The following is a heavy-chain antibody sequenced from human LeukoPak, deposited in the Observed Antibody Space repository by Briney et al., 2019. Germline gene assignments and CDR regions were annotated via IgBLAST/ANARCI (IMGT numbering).Heavy chain of an antibody. CDR3: ARARLDSSGRFDY. CDR2: IYYGGST. J-gene: IGHJ4*01. Sequence: PSETLCLTRTVSGGSISSYYWSWIREPPGKGLEWIGYIYYGGSTDDNPSLKRRVTISKDTSKTQYSPRLSSVTAADTAVYYCARARLDSSGRFDYWGQGTLVTVSS. V-gene: IGHV4-59*01. CDR1: GGSISSYY. D-gene: IGHD3-22*01.